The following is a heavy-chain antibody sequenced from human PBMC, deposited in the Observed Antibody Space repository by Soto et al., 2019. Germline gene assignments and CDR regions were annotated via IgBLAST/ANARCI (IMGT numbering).Heavy chain of an antibody. CDR1: NFTFSNYG. Sequence: QVQLVESGGGVVQPGRSLRLSCAASNFTFSNYGMHWVRQAPGKGLEWVALISDDGSNMYYTDSVKGRFTISRDNSRNTLSLQMNSLRADDTAVYYCAKDGADTGTYYFDYWGQGTLITVSS. D-gene: IGHD1-26*01. J-gene: IGHJ4*02. V-gene: IGHV3-30*18. CDR2: ISDDGSNM. CDR3: AKDGADTGTYYFDY.